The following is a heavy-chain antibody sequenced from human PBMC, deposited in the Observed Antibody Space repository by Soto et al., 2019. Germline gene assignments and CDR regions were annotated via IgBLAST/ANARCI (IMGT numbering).Heavy chain of an antibody. D-gene: IGHD4-17*01. Sequence: QVQLVQSGAEEKKPGASVKVSCKASGYTFSSYAIHWVRQAPGQRLEWMGWINAGNGNTKYSQKFQGRVTITRDTSASTAYMELSSLRYEDTAVYYCARGGWYGDLSPHYYGMDVWGQGTTVTVSS. CDR1: GYTFSSYA. J-gene: IGHJ6*02. CDR3: ARGGWYGDLSPHYYGMDV. CDR2: INAGNGNT. V-gene: IGHV1-3*05.